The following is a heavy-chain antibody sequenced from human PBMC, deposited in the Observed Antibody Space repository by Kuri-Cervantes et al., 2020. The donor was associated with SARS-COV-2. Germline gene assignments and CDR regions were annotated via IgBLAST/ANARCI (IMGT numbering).Heavy chain of an antibody. CDR3: ARRRWFDP. Sequence: ESLKISCAASGFTFSSYAMSWIRQPPGKGLEWIGEINHSGSTNYNPSLKSRVTISVDTSKNQFSLKLSSVTAADTAVYYCARRRWFDPWGQGTLVTVSS. CDR1: GFTFSSYA. V-gene: IGHV4-34*01. J-gene: IGHJ5*02. CDR2: INHSGST.